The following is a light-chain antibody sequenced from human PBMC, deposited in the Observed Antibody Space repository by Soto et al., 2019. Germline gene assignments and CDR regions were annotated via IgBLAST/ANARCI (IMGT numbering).Light chain of an antibody. CDR1: QSVSNNY. V-gene: IGKV3-20*01. CDR2: GAS. CDR3: QQYGSSPPT. J-gene: IGKJ1*01. Sequence: EIVLTQSPGTLSLSPGERATLSCRASQSVSNNYLAWYQQKPGQGPRLLIYGASSRATGTPDRFSGSGSGTDFTITINRLEPEDFELYDGQQYGSSPPTFGQGTKVDIK.